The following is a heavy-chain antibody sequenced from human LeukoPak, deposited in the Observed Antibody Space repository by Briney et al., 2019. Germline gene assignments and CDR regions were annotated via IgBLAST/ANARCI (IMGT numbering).Heavy chain of an antibody. J-gene: IGHJ5*02. CDR3: ASLYCSRGSCAFDV. D-gene: IGHD2-15*01. CDR1: GFXVSANY. CDR2: IYSGGST. V-gene: IGHV3-66*01. Sequence: GGSLRLSCAASGFXVSANYMGWVRQSPGKGLEWVSIIYSGGSTDYADSVKGRFTISKDNSKNTVFLQMNSLRAEDTAMYYCASLYCSRGSCAFDVWGQGTLVTVSP.